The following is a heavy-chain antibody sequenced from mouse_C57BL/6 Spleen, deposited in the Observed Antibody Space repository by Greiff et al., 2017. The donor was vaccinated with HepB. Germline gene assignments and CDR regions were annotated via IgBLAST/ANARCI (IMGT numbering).Heavy chain of an antibody. CDR3: ARRIYYGYDWFAY. J-gene: IGHJ3*01. Sequence: EVKLQESGPELVKPGASVKISCKASGYTFTDYYMNWVKQSHGKSLEWIGDINPNNGGTSYNQKFKGKATLTVDKSSSTAYMELRSLTSEDSAVYYCARRIYYGYDWFAYWGQGTLVTVSA. D-gene: IGHD2-2*01. CDR2: INPNNGGT. V-gene: IGHV1-26*01. CDR1: GYTFTDYY.